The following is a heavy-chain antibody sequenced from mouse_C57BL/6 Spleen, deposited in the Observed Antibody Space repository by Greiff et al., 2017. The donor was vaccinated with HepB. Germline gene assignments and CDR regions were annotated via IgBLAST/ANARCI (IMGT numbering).Heavy chain of an antibody. CDR2: IYPRSGNT. CDR1: GYTFTSYG. CDR3: ARNEGNGYYPAY. V-gene: IGHV1-81*01. Sequence: QVQLQQSGAELARPGASVKLSCKASGYTFTSYGISWVKQSTGQGLEWIGEIYPRSGNTYYNEKFKGKATLTADKSSSTAYMELRSLTSEDSAVYFCARNEGNGYYPAYWGQGTLVTVSA. D-gene: IGHD2-3*01. J-gene: IGHJ3*01.